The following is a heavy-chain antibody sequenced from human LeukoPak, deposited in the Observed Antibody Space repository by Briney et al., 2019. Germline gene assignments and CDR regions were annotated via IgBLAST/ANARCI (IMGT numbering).Heavy chain of an antibody. V-gene: IGHV1-69*04. Sequence: SVKVSCKASGGTFSTYAITWVRPAPGQGLEWMGRILPIFDMANYAQKFQSRVTITADTSTRTAYMELSSLRSDDTAVYYCARDGGWLQTQNHYYYHGMDVWGQGTTVTVSS. D-gene: IGHD5-24*01. CDR3: ARDGGWLQTQNHYYYHGMDV. CDR2: ILPIFDMA. J-gene: IGHJ6*02. CDR1: GGTFSTYA.